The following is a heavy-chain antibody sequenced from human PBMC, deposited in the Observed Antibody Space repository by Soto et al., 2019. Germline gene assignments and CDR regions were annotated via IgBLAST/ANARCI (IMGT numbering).Heavy chain of an antibody. CDR2: IYYSGST. CDR1: GGSVSSGSYY. CDR3: ARDLALARLWFDP. D-gene: IGHD1-1*01. V-gene: IGHV4-61*01. Sequence: QVQLQESGPGLVKPSETLSLTCTVSGGSVSSGSYYWSWIRQPPGKGLEWIGYIYYSGSTNYNPSLKCRVTLSVDTSKIQFSLKLSSVTAADTAVYYCARDLALARLWFDPWGQGPLVTVSS. J-gene: IGHJ5*02.